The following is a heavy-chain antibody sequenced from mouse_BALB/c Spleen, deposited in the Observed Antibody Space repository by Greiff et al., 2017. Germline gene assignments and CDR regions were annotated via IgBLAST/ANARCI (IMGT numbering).Heavy chain of an antibody. J-gene: IGHJ2*01. Sequence: EVMLVESGGGLVQPGGSRKLSCAASGFTFSSFGMHWVRQAPEKGLEWVAYISSGSSTIYYADTVKGRFTISRDNPKNTLFLQMTSLRSEDTAMYYCARALYGSSGGLDYWGQGTTLTVS. V-gene: IGHV5-17*02. CDR1: GFTFSSFG. D-gene: IGHD1-1*01. CDR3: ARALYGSSGGLDY. CDR2: ISSGSSTI.